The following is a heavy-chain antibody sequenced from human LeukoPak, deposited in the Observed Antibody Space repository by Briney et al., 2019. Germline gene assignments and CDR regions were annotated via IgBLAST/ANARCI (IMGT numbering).Heavy chain of an antibody. Sequence: SEALSRTCTVSGDAISDSSDYWGWIRQPAGMGLEWIGTIYHSGTAYYNPSLKSRVTLSVDTSNNQFSLKVISVTAADTAVYYCARHLWRDCTSDGSLRNWFDPWGQGTLVTVSS. CDR3: ARHLWRDCTSDGSLRNWFDP. D-gene: IGHD2-8*02. CDR1: GDAISDSSDY. J-gene: IGHJ5*02. CDR2: IYHSGTA. V-gene: IGHV4-39*01.